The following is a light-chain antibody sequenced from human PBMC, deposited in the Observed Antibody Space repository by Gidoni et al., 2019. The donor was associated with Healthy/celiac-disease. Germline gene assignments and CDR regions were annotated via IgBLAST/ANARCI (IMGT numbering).Light chain of an antibody. Sequence: SYELTQPPSVSVSTGQTARITCSGDALPKQYAYWYQQKPGQAPVLVIYKDSERPSGIPERFSGSSSGTTVTLTISGVQAEDEADYYCQSADSSGTYPYVVFGGGTKLTVL. CDR1: ALPKQY. CDR3: QSADSSGTYPYVV. J-gene: IGLJ2*01. V-gene: IGLV3-25*03. CDR2: KDS.